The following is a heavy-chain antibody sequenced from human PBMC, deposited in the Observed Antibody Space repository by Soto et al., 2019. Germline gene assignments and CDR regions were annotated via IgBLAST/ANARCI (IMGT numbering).Heavy chain of an antibody. CDR3: ARAGSYRFDY. CDR1: GFTLSSYW. V-gene: IGHV3-74*01. J-gene: IGHJ4*02. Sequence: EVPLVESGGGLVQPGGSLRLSCAGSGFTLSSYWVHWVRQAPGKGLMWVSRISPDGRTINYADSVKGRFTISRDNANNMVYLQMNSLRAEDTAVYYCARAGSYRFDYWGQGTLVTVSS. D-gene: IGHD3-10*01. CDR2: ISPDGRTI.